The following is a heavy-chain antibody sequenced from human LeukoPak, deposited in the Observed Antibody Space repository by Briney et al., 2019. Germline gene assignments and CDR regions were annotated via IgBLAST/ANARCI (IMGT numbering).Heavy chain of an antibody. Sequence: SETPSLTCTVSGGSISSYYWSWIRQPAGKGLESIGHISTSGSTNYNPSLKSRVTMSLDTSKNQFSLKLSSVTAADTAVYYCAKSLYGSGSYYNWFDPWGQGTLVTVSS. CDR3: AKSLYGSGSYYNWFDP. J-gene: IGHJ5*02. CDR2: ISTSGST. CDR1: GGSISSYY. V-gene: IGHV4-4*07. D-gene: IGHD3-10*01.